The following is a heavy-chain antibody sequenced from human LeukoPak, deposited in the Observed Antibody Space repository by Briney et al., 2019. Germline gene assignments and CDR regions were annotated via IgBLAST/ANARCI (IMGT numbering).Heavy chain of an antibody. J-gene: IGHJ4*02. Sequence: GGSLRLSCAASGFTFSTYGMHGVRQAPGKGLEWVAVLSYDGSNKYYADSVKGRFTISRDNSKNTLYLQMNSLRAEDTAVYYCAKEGMTTVTYFDYWGQGTLVTVSS. CDR1: GFTFSTYG. CDR3: AKEGMTTVTYFDY. V-gene: IGHV3-30*18. D-gene: IGHD4-17*01. CDR2: LSYDGSNK.